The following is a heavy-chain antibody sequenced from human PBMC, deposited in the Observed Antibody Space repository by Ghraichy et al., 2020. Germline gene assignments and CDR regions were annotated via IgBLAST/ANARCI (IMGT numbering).Heavy chain of an antibody. V-gene: IGHV3-48*01. D-gene: IGHD2-15*01. J-gene: IGHJ6*02. CDR2: ISSSSSTI. CDR3: ARDRIKDVGYCSGGSCYSDYYGMDV. Sequence: GSLRLSCAASGFTFSSYSMNWVRQAPGKGLEWVSYISSSSSTIYYADSVKGRFTISRDNAKNSLYLQMNSLRAEDTAVYYCARDRIKDVGYCSGGSCYSDYYGMDVWGQGTTVTVSS. CDR1: GFTFSSYS.